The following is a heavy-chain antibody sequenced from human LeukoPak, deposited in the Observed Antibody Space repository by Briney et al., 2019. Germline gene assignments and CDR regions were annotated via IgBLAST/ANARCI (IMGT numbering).Heavy chain of an antibody. CDR2: IIDVGDT. J-gene: IGHJ4*02. CDR1: VFPLNEYP. V-gene: IGHV3-23*01. Sequence: GGSLRLSCGVSVFPLNEYPVRWVRRSPGKGVEWVSAIIDVGDTYCADSVMCRFTIYRDYSRNTLYLQMNSLRAEDTATYYCAKDYCRGGNCPFPFFDSWGQGTLVTVSS. CDR3: AKDYCRGGNCPFPFFDS. D-gene: IGHD2-15*01.